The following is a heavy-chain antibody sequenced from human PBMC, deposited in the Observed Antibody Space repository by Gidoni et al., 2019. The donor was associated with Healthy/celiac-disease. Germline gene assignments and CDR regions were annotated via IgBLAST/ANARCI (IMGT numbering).Heavy chain of an antibody. CDR2: IWYDGSNK. Sequence: QVQLVESGGGVVQPGRSLRLSCAASGFTFSSYGMHWVRQAPGKGLEWVAVIWYDGSNKYYADSVKGRFTISRDNSKNTLYLQMNSLRAEDTAVYYCARDLIPSPEANWFDPWGQGTLVTVSS. CDR1: GFTFSSYG. V-gene: IGHV3-33*01. CDR3: ARDLIPSPEANWFDP. J-gene: IGHJ5*02.